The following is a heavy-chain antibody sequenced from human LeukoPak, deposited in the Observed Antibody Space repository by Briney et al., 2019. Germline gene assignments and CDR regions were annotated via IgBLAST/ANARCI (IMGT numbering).Heavy chain of an antibody. CDR2: INPSGGST. D-gene: IGHD3-10*01. Sequence: ASVKVSCKASGYTFTSYYMHWVRQAPGQGLEWMGMINPSGGSTSYAQKFQGRVTMTRDTSTSTVYMELSSLTSEDTAVYYCASWVAGNDYWGQGTLVTVSS. V-gene: IGHV1-46*03. CDR3: ASWVAGNDY. CDR1: GYTFTSYY. J-gene: IGHJ4*02.